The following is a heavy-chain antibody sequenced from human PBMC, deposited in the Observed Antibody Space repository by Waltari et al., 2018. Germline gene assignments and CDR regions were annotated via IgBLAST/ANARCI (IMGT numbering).Heavy chain of an antibody. J-gene: IGHJ4*02. D-gene: IGHD2-21*01. V-gene: IGHV4-38-2*02. CDR2: IYHSGST. CDR1: GYSISSGYY. CDR3: ARDTNCGGDCYSFDY. Sequence: QVQLQESGPGLVKPSETLSLTCAVSGYSISSGYYWGWIRQPPGKGLEWIGSIYHSGSTYSNPSLKSRVTISVDTSKNQFSLKLSSVTAADTAVYYCARDTNCGGDCYSFDYWGQGTLVTVSS.